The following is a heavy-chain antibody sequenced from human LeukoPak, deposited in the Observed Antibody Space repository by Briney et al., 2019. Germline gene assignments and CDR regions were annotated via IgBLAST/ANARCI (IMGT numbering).Heavy chain of an antibody. CDR2: INPNSGGT. J-gene: IGHJ4*02. CDR3: ARAYYDFWSGYWDTIDY. Sequence: GASVKVSCKASGYIFTSYYMHWVRQAPGQGLEWMGWINPNSGGTNYAQKLQGRVTMTRDTSISTAYMELSRLRSDDTAVYYCARAYYDFWSGYWDTIDYWGQGTLVAVSS. CDR1: GYIFTSYY. D-gene: IGHD3-3*01. V-gene: IGHV1-2*02.